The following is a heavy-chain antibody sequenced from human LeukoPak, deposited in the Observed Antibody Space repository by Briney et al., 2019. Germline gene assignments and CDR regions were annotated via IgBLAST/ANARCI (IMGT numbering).Heavy chain of an antibody. CDR1: GGSLSDSY. V-gene: IGHV4-34*01. CDR2: INHSGST. D-gene: IGHD2-15*01. J-gene: IGHJ6*02. Sequence: SETLSLTCTVYGGSLSDSYWSWIRQPPGKGLEWIGEINHSGSTNYNPSLKSRVTISVDTSKNQFSLKLSSVTAADTAVYYCARGYCSGGSCYSLFYYYYYGMDVWGQGTTVTVSS. CDR3: ARGYCSGGSCYSLFYYYYYGMDV.